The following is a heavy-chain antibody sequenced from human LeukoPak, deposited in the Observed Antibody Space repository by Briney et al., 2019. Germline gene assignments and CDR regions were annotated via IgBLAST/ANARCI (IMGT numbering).Heavy chain of an antibody. D-gene: IGHD3-22*01. J-gene: IGHJ4*02. CDR3: ATTFGRTYYYDSSGIGN. V-gene: IGHV4-39*01. CDR2: IYYSGST. CDR1: GGSISSSSYY. Sequence: SETLSLTCTVSGGSISSSSYYWGWIRQPPGKGLEWIGSIYYSGSTYYNPSLKSRVTISVDTSKNQFSLKLSSVTAADTAVYYCATTFGRTYYYDSSGIGNWGQGTLVTVSS.